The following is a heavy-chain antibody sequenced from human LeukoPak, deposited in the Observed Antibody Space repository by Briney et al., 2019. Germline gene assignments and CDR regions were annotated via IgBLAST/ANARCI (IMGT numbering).Heavy chain of an antibody. CDR1: GFSVSSKY. V-gene: IGHV3-53*01. Sequence: PGGSLRLSCAASGFSVSSKYMSWVRQAPGKGLEWVSVIYSGDTTYYADSVKGRFTISRDSSKNTLYLQMNSLRVEDTAVYYCAKCGGWYYFDYWGQGTLVTVSS. J-gene: IGHJ4*02. D-gene: IGHD6-19*01. CDR2: IYSGDTT. CDR3: AKCGGWYYFDY.